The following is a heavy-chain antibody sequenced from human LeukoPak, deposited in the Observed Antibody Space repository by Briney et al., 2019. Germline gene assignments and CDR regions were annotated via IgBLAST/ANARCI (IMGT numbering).Heavy chain of an antibody. Sequence: PGGSLRLSCAASGFTFSSYGMRWVRQAPGKGLEWVAVISYDGSNKYYADSVKGRFTISRDNSKNTLYLQMNSLRAEDTAVYYCAKGGSSSSYYFDYWGQGTLVTVPS. CDR2: ISYDGSNK. CDR1: GFTFSSYG. CDR3: AKGGSSSSYYFDY. J-gene: IGHJ4*02. V-gene: IGHV3-30*18. D-gene: IGHD6-6*01.